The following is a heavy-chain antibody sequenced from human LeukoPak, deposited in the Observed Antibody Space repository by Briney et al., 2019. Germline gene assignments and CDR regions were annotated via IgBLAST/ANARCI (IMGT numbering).Heavy chain of an antibody. J-gene: IGHJ5*02. CDR3: ARVLVLGCGFDP. V-gene: IGHV1-69*05. Sequence: VKVSFKASGGTFSSYAISWVRQAPGQGLEWMGGIIPIFGTANYAQKFQGRVTITTDESTSTAYMELSSLRSEDTAVYYCARVLVLGCGFDPWGQGTLVTVSS. CDR2: IIPIFGTA. CDR1: GGTFSSYA. D-gene: IGHD6-13*01.